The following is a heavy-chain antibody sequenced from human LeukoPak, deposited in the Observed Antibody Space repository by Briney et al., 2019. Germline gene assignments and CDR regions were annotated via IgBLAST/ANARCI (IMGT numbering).Heavy chain of an antibody. J-gene: IGHJ3*02. Sequence: PSETLSLTCTVSGGSISSGDYYWGWLRQPPGKGLEWFGHIYYSGTTYYNPSLRSRTSISPDTSKNHFSLRRTSLTAADTAVYYCARASPATVSFDIWGQGTLVTVSS. CDR1: GGSISSGDYY. CDR3: ARASPATVSFDI. D-gene: IGHD2-15*01. CDR2: IYYSGTT. V-gene: IGHV4-30-4*08.